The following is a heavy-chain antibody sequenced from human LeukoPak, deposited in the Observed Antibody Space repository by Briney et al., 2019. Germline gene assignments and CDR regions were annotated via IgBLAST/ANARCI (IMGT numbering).Heavy chain of an antibody. CDR3: AMNYNYCSGGSCYHYYFDY. J-gene: IGHJ4*02. Sequence: EASVTLSFKGSAGTFSCYDISLVRPPPGQGHEWMGGIIPIFGTANTAQEFPGKGTFTIDESTSTAYVELISLRSEDTAVYYCAMNYNYCSGGSCYHYYFDYWGRGTLVTVSS. V-gene: IGHV1-69*05. D-gene: IGHD2-15*01. CDR2: IIPIFGTA. CDR1: AGTFSCYD.